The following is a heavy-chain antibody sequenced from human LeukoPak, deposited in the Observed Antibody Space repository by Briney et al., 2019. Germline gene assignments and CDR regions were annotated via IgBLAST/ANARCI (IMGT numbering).Heavy chain of an antibody. CDR1: GYTFTGYY. J-gene: IGHJ4*02. CDR2: INPNSGGT. Sequence: ASVKVSCKASGYTFTGYYMHWVRQAPGQGLGWMGWINPNSGGTNYAQKFQGRVTMTRDTSISTAYMELSRLRSDDTAVYYCAREDDYGDYAPFDYWGQGTLVTVSS. CDR3: AREDDYGDYAPFDY. D-gene: IGHD4-17*01. V-gene: IGHV1-2*02.